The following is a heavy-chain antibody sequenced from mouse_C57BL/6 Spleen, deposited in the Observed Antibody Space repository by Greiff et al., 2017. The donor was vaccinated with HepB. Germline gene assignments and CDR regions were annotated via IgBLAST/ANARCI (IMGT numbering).Heavy chain of an antibody. CDR2: INPSNGGT. V-gene: IGHV1-53*01. Sequence: QVQLQQSGTELVKPGASVKLSCKASGYTFTSYWMHWVKQRPGQGLEWIGNINPSNGGTNYNEKFKSKATLTVDKSSSTAYMQLSSLTSEDSAVYYCARCRTGIYYYGSSYWYFDVWGTGTTVTVSS. CDR3: ARCRTGIYYYGSSYWYFDV. D-gene: IGHD1-1*01. J-gene: IGHJ1*03. CDR1: GYTFTSYW.